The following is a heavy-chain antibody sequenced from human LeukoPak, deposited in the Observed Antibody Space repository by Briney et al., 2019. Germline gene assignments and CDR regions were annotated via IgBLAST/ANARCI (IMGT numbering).Heavy chain of an antibody. Sequence: SVKVSCKASGGTFSNYAVNWVRQAPGQGLEWMGGTIPIFGTAHYAQKFQGRVTITADESTSTAYMEVNSLRSEDTAMYYCARGWIAETTVVTPYNYWGQGTLVTVSS. CDR3: ARGWIAETTVVTPYNY. CDR1: GGTFSNYA. J-gene: IGHJ4*02. D-gene: IGHD4-23*01. V-gene: IGHV1-69*01. CDR2: TIPIFGTA.